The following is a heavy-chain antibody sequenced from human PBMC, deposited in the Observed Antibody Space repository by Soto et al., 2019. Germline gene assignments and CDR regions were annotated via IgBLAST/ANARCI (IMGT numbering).Heavy chain of an antibody. CDR2: IIPILGIA. CDR1: GGTFSSYT. D-gene: IGHD6-13*01. V-gene: IGHV1-69*02. CDR3: ARGGGIAAAGTFGFWFDP. J-gene: IGHJ5*02. Sequence: SVKVSCKASGGTFSSYTISWVRQAPGQGLEWMGRIIPILGIANYAQKFQGRVTITADKSTSTAYMELSSLRSEDTAVYYCARGGGIAAAGTFGFWFDPWGQGTLVTVSS.